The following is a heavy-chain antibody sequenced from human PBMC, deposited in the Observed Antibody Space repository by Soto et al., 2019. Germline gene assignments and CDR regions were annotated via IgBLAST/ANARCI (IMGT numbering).Heavy chain of an antibody. J-gene: IGHJ6*02. CDR1: GFTFSSYG. Sequence: QVQLVESGGGVVQPGRSLRLSCAASGFTFSSYGMHWVRQAPGKGLEWVAVISYDGSNKYYADSVKGRFTISRDNSKNTLYLQMNSLRDEDTAVYYCAKDVVVGATPGLGDYYYYYGMDVWGQGNTVTVSS. CDR2: ISYDGSNK. V-gene: IGHV3-30*18. D-gene: IGHD1-26*01. CDR3: AKDVVVGATPGLGDYYYYYGMDV.